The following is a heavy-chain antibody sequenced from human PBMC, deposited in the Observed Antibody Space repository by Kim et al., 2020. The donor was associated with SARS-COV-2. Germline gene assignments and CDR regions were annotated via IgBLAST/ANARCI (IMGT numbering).Heavy chain of an antibody. CDR3: ATILTGQRWFDP. Sequence: ASVKVSCKASGYTFTSYDINWVRQATGQGLEWMGWMNPNSGNTGYAQKFQGRVTMTRNTSISTAYMELSSLRSEDTAVYYCATILTGQRWFDPWGQGTLVTVSS. CDR1: GYTFTSYD. D-gene: IGHD3-9*01. J-gene: IGHJ5*02. V-gene: IGHV1-8*01. CDR2: MNPNSGNT.